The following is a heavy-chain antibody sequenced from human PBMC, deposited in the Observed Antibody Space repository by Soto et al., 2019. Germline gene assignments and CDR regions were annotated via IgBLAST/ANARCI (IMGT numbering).Heavy chain of an antibody. CDR2: ISKEGTT. D-gene: IGHD3-3*01. V-gene: IGHV3-30*18. J-gene: IGHJ6*02. Sequence: MQLVESGGGGVQPGRSLRLSCAASGVTFRNYGMHWVRQAPGKGLECVAVISKEGTTYYGDSVKGRFTRSRDNSRNSMFLQMNTLTRPDTAVYYCTKSKCFRVAFWSCSPYHHYYVLDVCGQGHTVTVAS. CDR3: TKSKCFRVAFWSCSPYHHYYVLDV. CDR1: GVTFRNYG.